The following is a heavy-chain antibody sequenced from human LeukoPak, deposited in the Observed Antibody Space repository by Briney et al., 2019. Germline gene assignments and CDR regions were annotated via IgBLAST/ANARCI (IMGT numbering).Heavy chain of an antibody. J-gene: IGHJ4*02. V-gene: IGHV1-46*01. CDR1: GYTFTSYY. CDR3: AREFSENARTYYFDY. D-gene: IGHD1-1*01. Sequence: ASVKVSCKASGYTFTSYYMHWVRQAPGQGLEWMGIINPSGGSTRYAQKFQGRVTMTRDTSTSTVYMELSSLRSEDTAVYYCAREFSENARTYYFDYWGQGTLVTVSS. CDR2: INPSGGST.